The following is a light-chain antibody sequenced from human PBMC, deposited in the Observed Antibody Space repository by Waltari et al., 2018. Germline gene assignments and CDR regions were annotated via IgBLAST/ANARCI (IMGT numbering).Light chain of an antibody. Sequence: EIVMTQSPATLSVSPGERATLSCRASQSVSGNLAWYQQKPGQAPRLLIYGASTRATGIPARFSGSGSGTEFTLTISSLQSEDFAVYYCQQYYITPLSFGGGTKVEIK. CDR3: QQYYITPLS. J-gene: IGKJ4*01. CDR1: QSVSGN. CDR2: GAS. V-gene: IGKV3-15*01.